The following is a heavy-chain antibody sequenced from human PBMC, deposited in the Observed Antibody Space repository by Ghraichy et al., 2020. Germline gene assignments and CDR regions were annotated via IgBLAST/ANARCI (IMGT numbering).Heavy chain of an antibody. CDR1: GGSISSSNYY. J-gene: IGHJ4*02. CDR2: INYSGTS. Sequence: SETLSLNCTVSGGSISSSNYYWGWIRQSPGKGLEWIGGINYSGTSYSNPSLRSRVTVSVDTPKNYVFLRMASVTAAETGRYYCARHRGQGGYGSGGFHFDYWGPGILVTVSS. CDR3: ARHRGQGGYGSGGFHFDY. D-gene: IGHD3-10*01. V-gene: IGHV4-39*01.